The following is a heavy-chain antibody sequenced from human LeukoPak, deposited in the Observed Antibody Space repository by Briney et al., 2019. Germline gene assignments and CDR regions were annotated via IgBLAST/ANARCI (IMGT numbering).Heavy chain of an antibody. CDR2: ISWNSGNI. CDR1: GFTFDDYA. D-gene: IGHD3-22*01. J-gene: IGHJ4*02. CDR3: AKDLSGDYYDSSGSLDY. V-gene: IGHV3-9*01. Sequence: PGGSLRLSCAASGFTFDDYAMHWVRQAPGKGLEWVSGISWNSGNIGYADSVKGRFTISRDNAKNSLYLQMNSLRAEDTALYYCAKDLSGDYYDSSGSLDYWGQGTLVTVSS.